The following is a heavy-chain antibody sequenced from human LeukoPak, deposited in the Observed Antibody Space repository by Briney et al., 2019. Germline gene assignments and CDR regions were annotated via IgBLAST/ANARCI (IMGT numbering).Heavy chain of an antibody. CDR3: ARGGSDCSGASCYLN. Sequence: ASVKVSCKASGYTFSNYDINWVRQATGQGLEWMGWMNPNSGNTGYALKFQGRVTMTRDTSISTAYMELNSLRYGDTAVYYCARGGSDCSGASCYLNWGQGTLVTVSS. CDR2: MNPNSGNT. D-gene: IGHD2-2*01. J-gene: IGHJ4*02. V-gene: IGHV1-8*01. CDR1: GYTFSNYD.